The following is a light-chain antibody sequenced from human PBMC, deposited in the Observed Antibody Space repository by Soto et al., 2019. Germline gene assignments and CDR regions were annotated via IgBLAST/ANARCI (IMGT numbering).Light chain of an antibody. Sequence: QSALTQPASVSGSPGQSITISCTGTSSDVGGYNYVSWYQHHPGKAPKRMIHDVSNRPSGVSNRFSGSKSSNTASLTISGLQAEDEADYYCSSYIPNNSTDVFGTGTKLTVL. CDR3: SSYIPNNSTDV. CDR2: DVS. CDR1: SSDVGGYNY. J-gene: IGLJ1*01. V-gene: IGLV2-14*03.